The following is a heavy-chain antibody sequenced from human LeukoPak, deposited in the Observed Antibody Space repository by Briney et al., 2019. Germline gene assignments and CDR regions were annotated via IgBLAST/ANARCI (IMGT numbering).Heavy chain of an antibody. J-gene: IGHJ3*02. V-gene: IGHV3-9*03. CDR3: AKDIGLRGAANAFDI. CDR2: ISWNSDSL. Sequence: GGSLRLSCAASGFTFDDYAMHWVRQAPGKGLEWVSGISWNSDSLGYADSVKGRFTISRDNAKHSLYLQMNSLRAEDMALYYCAKDIGLRGAANAFDIWGQGTMVTVSS. D-gene: IGHD3-10*01. CDR1: GFTFDDYA.